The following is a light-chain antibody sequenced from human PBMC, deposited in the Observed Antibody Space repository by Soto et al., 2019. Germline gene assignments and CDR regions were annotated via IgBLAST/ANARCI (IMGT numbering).Light chain of an antibody. V-gene: IGKV3-20*01. CDR2: DAS. CDR3: QQYGSSLLTWT. J-gene: IGKJ1*01. CDR1: QSVSSSY. Sequence: EIVLTQSPGTLSLSPGERGTLSCRASQSVSSSYLAWYQQKPGQAPRLLIYDASSRATGIPDRFRGSGSGPDFILTISRLEPGDFAVYYCQQYGSSLLTWTFGQGTKVEIK.